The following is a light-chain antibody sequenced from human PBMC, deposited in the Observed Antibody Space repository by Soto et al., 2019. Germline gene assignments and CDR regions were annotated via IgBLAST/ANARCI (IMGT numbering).Light chain of an antibody. CDR2: EVN. J-gene: IGLJ1*01. V-gene: IGLV2-8*01. CDR3: SSYAGSSNV. CDR1: SSDVGAYNY. Sequence: QSVLTQPPSASGSPGQSVTISCTGTSSDVGAYNYVSWYQQHPGKAPKLMIYEVNKRPSGVPDRFSGSKSGNTASLTVSGLQAEDEADYYCSSYAGSSNVFGTGPKVTVL.